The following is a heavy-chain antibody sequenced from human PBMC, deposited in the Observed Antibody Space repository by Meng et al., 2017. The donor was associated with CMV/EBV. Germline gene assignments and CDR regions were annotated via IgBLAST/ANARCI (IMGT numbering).Heavy chain of an antibody. CDR3: ARGSIAARLGLGD. J-gene: IGHJ4*02. V-gene: IGHV4-34*01. CDR1: GGSFSGYY. D-gene: IGHD6-6*01. Sequence: QVQLQRSGAGLLKPSETLSLTCAVYGGSFSGYYWSWIRQPPGKGLEWIGEINHSGSTNYNPSLKSRVTISVDTSKNQFSLKLSSVTAADTAVYYCARGSIAARLGLGDWGQGTLVTVSS. CDR2: INHSGST.